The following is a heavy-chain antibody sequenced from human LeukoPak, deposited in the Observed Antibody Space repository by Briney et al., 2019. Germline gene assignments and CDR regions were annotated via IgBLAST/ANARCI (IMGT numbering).Heavy chain of an antibody. D-gene: IGHD3-10*01. Sequence: SETLSLTCTVSGGSISSYYWSWIRQPPGKGLEWIGYIYYSGSTNYNPSLKSRVTISVDTSKNQFSLKLSSVTAADTAVYYCARGGLPSLRFGELLSDPAYYGMDVWGQGTTVTVSS. J-gene: IGHJ6*02. V-gene: IGHV4-59*01. CDR1: GGSISSYY. CDR3: ARGGLPSLRFGELLSDPAYYGMDV. CDR2: IYYSGST.